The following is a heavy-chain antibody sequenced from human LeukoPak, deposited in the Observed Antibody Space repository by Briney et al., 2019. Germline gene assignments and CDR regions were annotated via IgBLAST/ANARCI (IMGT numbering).Heavy chain of an antibody. CDR1: GGSISSSSYY. Sequence: PSETLSLTCTVSGGSISSSSYYWGWIRQPPGKGLEWIGSIYYSGSTYYNPSLKSRVTTSVDTSKNQFSLKLSSVTAADTAVYYCARRSMGSWFAPWGQGPLVTVSS. CDR3: ARRSMGSWFAP. CDR2: IYYSGST. D-gene: IGHD3-10*01. J-gene: IGHJ5*02. V-gene: IGHV4-39*07.